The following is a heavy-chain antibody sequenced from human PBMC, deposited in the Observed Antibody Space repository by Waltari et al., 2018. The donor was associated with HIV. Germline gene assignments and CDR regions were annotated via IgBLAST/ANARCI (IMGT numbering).Heavy chain of an antibody. CDR2: ISTYNANT. CDR1: GYTFISNG. J-gene: IGHJ4*02. Sequence: QVHLVQSGAEMKKPGASVKVSCKASGYTFISNGISWVRQAPGHGLEWTGWISTYNANTNYAQSLQGRVTMTTDTSTTTAYMELRSLTSDDTAVYYCARDGLRYSGTFYSDYWGQGTLVTVSS. CDR3: ARDGLRYSGTFYSDY. D-gene: IGHD1-26*01. V-gene: IGHV1-18*01.